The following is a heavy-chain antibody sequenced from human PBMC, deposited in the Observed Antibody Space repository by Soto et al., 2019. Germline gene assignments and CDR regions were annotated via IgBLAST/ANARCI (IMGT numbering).Heavy chain of an antibody. Sequence: SVKVSCKASGGTFSSYAISWVRQAPGQGLEWMGGIIPIFGTANYAQKFQGRVTITADESTSTAYMELSSLRSEDTAVYYCARTATPANYYYGMDVWGQGTMVTVSS. CDR3: ARTATPANYYYGMDV. D-gene: IGHD2-21*02. J-gene: IGHJ6*02. CDR1: GGTFSSYA. V-gene: IGHV1-69*13. CDR2: IIPIFGTA.